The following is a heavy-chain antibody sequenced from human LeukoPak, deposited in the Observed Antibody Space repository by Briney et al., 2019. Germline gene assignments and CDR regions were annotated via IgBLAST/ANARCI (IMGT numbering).Heavy chain of an antibody. J-gene: IGHJ3*02. CDR2: IYHSGST. Sequence: PSETLSLTCTVSGYSISSGYYWGWIRQPPGKGLEWIGSIYHSGSTYYNPSLKSRVTISVDTSKNQFSLKLSSVTAADTAVYYCARGYYDYYDSSGYWVFSAFDIWGQGTMVTVSS. V-gene: IGHV4-38-2*02. D-gene: IGHD3-22*01. CDR3: ARGYYDYYDSSGYWVFSAFDI. CDR1: GYSISSGYY.